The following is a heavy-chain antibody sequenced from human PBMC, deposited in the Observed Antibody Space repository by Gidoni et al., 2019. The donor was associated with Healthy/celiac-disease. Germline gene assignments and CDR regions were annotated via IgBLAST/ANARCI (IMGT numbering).Heavy chain of an antibody. J-gene: IGHJ6*02. D-gene: IGHD6-19*01. CDR2: INPNSGGT. Sequence: QVQLVQSGAEVKKPGASVKVSCKASGYTFTGYYMHWVRQAPGQGLEWMGWINPNSGGTNYAQKFQGRVTMTRDTSISTAYMELSRLRSDDTAVYYCARGVAARGWYYYYYGMDVWGQGTTVTVSS. CDR3: ARGVAARGWYYYYYGMDV. CDR1: GYTFTGYY. V-gene: IGHV1-2*02.